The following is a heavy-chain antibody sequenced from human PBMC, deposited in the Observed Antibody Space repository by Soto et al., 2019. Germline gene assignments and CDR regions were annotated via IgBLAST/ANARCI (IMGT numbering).Heavy chain of an antibody. J-gene: IGHJ4*02. CDR3: AKGSEYYFDY. Sequence: QVQLVESGGGVVQPGRSLRLSCAASGFTFSSYGMHWVRQGPGKGLEWVAVISYDGSNKYYADSVKGRFTISRDNSKNTLYLQMNSLRAEDTAVYYCAKGSEYYFDYWGQGTLVTVSS. CDR2: ISYDGSNK. V-gene: IGHV3-30*18. CDR1: GFTFSSYG.